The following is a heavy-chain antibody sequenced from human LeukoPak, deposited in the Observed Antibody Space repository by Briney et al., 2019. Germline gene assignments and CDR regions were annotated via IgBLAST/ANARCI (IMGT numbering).Heavy chain of an antibody. D-gene: IGHD3-22*01. CDR1: GFSFSDDA. Sequence: GGSLRLSCAASGFSFSDDAMHWVRQAPGKGPEGVAVIFHDGRNKYYADSVKGRFTISRDNSKNTLYLQMNSLRAEDTAVYYCARDYYDRSGYYRFDPWGQGTQVIVSS. J-gene: IGHJ5*02. V-gene: IGHV3-30*03. CDR2: IFHDGRNK. CDR3: ARDYYDRSGYYRFDP.